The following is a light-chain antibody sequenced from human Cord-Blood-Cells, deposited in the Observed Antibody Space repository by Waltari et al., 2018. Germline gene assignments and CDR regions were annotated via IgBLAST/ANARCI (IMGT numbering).Light chain of an antibody. CDR1: QSVSSSY. Sequence: EIVLTQSPGTLSLSPGERATLPCRASQSVSSSYLACYQQKPGQAPRLLIYGASSRATSIPDRFSGSRAGTDVTLTISRLEPEEFAVYYCQQYGSSPPKLTFGGGTKVEIK. CDR2: GAS. CDR3: QQYGSSPPKLT. J-gene: IGKJ4*01. V-gene: IGKV3-20*01.